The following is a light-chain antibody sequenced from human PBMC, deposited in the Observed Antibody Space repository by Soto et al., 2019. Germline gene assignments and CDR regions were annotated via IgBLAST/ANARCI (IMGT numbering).Light chain of an antibody. Sequence: DIQMTQSPSTLSASVGDRVTITCRASQSISSWLAWYQQKPGKAPQFLIYKASSLESGVPSRFSGSGSGTEFTLTISSLQPDDFATYYCQQYNSYSPTTFGGGTKVEIK. CDR3: QQYNSYSPTT. J-gene: IGKJ4*01. CDR1: QSISSW. CDR2: KAS. V-gene: IGKV1-5*03.